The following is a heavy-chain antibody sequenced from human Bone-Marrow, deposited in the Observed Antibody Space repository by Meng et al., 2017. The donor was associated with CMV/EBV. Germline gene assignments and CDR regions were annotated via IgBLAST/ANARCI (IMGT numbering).Heavy chain of an antibody. V-gene: IGHV4-34*01. Sequence: SETLSPTCAVHGGSFSGFYWTWVRQPPGKGLEWIGEINHRGSTKYNQTLKSRVTISVDTSKKQFSLRLSAVTAADTAVYYCARVIYDILDYWGQGTLVTVSS. CDR1: GGSFSGFY. D-gene: IGHD3-9*01. CDR2: INHRGST. J-gene: IGHJ4*02. CDR3: ARVIYDILDY.